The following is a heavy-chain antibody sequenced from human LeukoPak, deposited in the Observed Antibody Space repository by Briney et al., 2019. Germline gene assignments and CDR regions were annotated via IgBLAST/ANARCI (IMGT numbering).Heavy chain of an antibody. CDR1: GGSISSGGYY. CDR3: ARKIDSSGYFS. CDR2: IYYSGST. J-gene: IGHJ4*02. V-gene: IGHV4-31*03. Sequence: SQTLSLTCTVSGGSISSGGYYWSWIRQHPGKGLEWIGYIYYSGSTNYNPSLKSRVSMSLDTTKNQFSLKLSSVTAVDTAVYYCARKIDSSGYFSWGQGILVTVSS. D-gene: IGHD3-22*01.